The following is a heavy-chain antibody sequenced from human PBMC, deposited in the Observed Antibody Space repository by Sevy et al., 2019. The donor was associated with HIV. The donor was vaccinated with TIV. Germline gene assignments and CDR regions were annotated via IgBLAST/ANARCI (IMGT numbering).Heavy chain of an antibody. CDR2: INPNNGGP. CDR1: GYTFTGYY. Sequence: ASVKVSGKASGYTFTGYYVHWVRQAPGQGLEWMGWINPNNGGPYFSKKFQGSVTLTTDTSVNTAYMELRSLTFDDTAIYYCARMGDYSDSSGYYPLKFWGQGTLVNVSS. V-gene: IGHV1-2*02. D-gene: IGHD3-22*01. J-gene: IGHJ4*02. CDR3: ARMGDYSDSSGYYPLKF.